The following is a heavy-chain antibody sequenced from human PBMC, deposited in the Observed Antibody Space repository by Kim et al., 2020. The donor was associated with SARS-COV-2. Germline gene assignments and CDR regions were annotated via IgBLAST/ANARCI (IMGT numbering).Heavy chain of an antibody. D-gene: IGHD3-3*01. CDR2: INPDSGAT. J-gene: IGHJ5*02. V-gene: IGHV1-2*06. Sequence: ASVKVSCEASASTFTDFFLHWLRQAPGQGLEWMGRINPDSGATNYAQKFQGRVALTLDTSISTTYIEVTGLTSDDSAVYYCAAEYKQYSFGLNHWGQGTLVTVSS. CDR1: ASTFTDFF. CDR3: AAEYKQYSFGLNH.